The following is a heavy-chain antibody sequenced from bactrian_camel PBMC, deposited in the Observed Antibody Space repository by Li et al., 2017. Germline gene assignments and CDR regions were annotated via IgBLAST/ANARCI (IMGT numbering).Heavy chain of an antibody. CDR3: TNRLPSSY. Sequence: HVQLVESGGGSVQAGGSLRLTCAASGSSYIRIMAWFRQAPGQEREGVAAVYTGGGTTTYYVDSVKGRFTISRDNARNTIDLQMNSLAIEDTAMYYCTNRLPSSYWGQGTQVTVS. CDR1: GSSYIRI. J-gene: IGHJ4*01. V-gene: IGHV3S1*01. CDR2: VYTGGGTTT. D-gene: IGHD1*01.